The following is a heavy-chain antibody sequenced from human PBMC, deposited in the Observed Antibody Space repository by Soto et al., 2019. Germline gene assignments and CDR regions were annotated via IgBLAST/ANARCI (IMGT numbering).Heavy chain of an antibody. J-gene: IGHJ4*02. CDR3: ARDTENFDY. CDR2: INADNGDR. Sequence: GASVKVSCKASGYTFTTYGLHWVRQAPGQRLEWMGWINADNGDRKYSPKFQGRITITRDTSASTAYMELSSLRSEDTAVYFCARDTENFDYWGRGTLVTVSS. D-gene: IGHD4-4*01. V-gene: IGHV1-3*01. CDR1: GYTFTTYG.